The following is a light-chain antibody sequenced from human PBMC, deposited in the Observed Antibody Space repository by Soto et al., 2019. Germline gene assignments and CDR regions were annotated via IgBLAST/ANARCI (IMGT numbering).Light chain of an antibody. CDR3: QQYNNWST. CDR2: GAS. CDR1: QSVSSN. J-gene: IGKJ1*01. Sequence: EIVMTQSPATLSVSPGERATLSCRASQSVSSNLAWYQQKPGQAPRLLIYGASTRATGIPARFSGSGSGTEFTLTISRLQSEDFAVYYCQQYNNWSTFGQGTKVEIK. V-gene: IGKV3-15*01.